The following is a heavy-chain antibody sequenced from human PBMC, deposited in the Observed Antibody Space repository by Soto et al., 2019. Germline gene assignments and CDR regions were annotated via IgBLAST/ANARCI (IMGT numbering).Heavy chain of an antibody. CDR1: GGTFSSYT. Sequence: QVQLVQSGAEVKKPGSSVKVSCKAAGGTFSSYTISWGRQAPGQGLEWMGRIIPILAITNYAQKFQGRVTITADKSTTTAYMELSSLRSEDTAMYYCARGTTVVTIDYWGQGTMVTVSS. J-gene: IGHJ4*02. CDR2: IIPILAIT. V-gene: IGHV1-69*02. CDR3: ARGTTVVTIDY. D-gene: IGHD4-17*01.